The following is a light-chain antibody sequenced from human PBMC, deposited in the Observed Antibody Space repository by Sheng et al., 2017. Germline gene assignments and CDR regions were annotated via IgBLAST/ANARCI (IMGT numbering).Light chain of an antibody. CDR3: QQFNSYPFT. J-gene: IGKJ3*01. V-gene: IGKV1-9*01. CDR2: GAS. Sequence: DIQLTQSPSFLSTSVGERVTITCRASQAISKYLAWFQQKPGKAPNLLIYGASTLQSGVPSRFRGSGSGTEFTLTISSLQPEDFATYYCQQFNSYPFTFGP. CDR1: QAISKY.